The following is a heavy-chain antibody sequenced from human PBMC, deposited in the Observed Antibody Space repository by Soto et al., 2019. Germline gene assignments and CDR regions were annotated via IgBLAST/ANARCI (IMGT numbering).Heavy chain of an antibody. V-gene: IGHV1-69*01. CDR2: IIPIFGTA. CDR3: ARGGYCTNGVCHVFDY. CDR1: GGTFSSYA. D-gene: IGHD2-8*01. J-gene: IGHJ4*02. Sequence: QVQLVQSGAEVKKPGSSVKVSCKASGGTFSSYAISWVRQAPGQGLEWMGGIIPIFGTANYAQKFQGRVTITADESTSTAYMELRSLRSEDTAVYYCARGGYCTNGVCHVFDYWGQGTLVTVSS.